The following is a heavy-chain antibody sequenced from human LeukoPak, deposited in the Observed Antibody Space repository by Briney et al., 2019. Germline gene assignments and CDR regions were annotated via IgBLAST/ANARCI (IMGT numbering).Heavy chain of an antibody. V-gene: IGHV4-59*01. D-gene: IGHD5-12*01. CDR2: IYYSGST. CDR1: GGSISSYY. CDR3: ARVVATRYYYHYYMDV. J-gene: IGHJ6*03. Sequence: PSETLSLTCTVSGGSISSYYWSWIRQPPGKGLEWIGYIYYSGSTNYNPSLKSRVTISVDTSKNQFSLKLSSVTAADTAVYYCARVVATRYYYHYYMDVWGKGTTVTVSS.